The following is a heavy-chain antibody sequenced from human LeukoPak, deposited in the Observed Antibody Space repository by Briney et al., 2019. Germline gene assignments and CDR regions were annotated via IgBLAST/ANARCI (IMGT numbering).Heavy chain of an antibody. D-gene: IGHD5-18*01. CDR2: IYPGDSET. CDR3: ARRDTAMSY. CDR1: GYKFSTSW. Sequence: GESLQISCKGSGYKFSTSWIGWVRQMPGKGLEWVGIIYPGDSETRYSPSFQGQVTISADKSTSTAYLQWSSLKASDTAMYYCARRDTAMSYWGQGTLVTVSS. V-gene: IGHV5-51*01. J-gene: IGHJ4*02.